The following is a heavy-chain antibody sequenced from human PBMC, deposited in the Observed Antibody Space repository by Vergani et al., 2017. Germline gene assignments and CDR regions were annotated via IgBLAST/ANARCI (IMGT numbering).Heavy chain of an antibody. Sequence: QVQLVQSGAEVKKPGSSVKVSCKASGGTFSSYAISWVRQAPGQGLEWMGGIIPIFGTANYAQKFQGRVTITADESTSTAYMELSSLRSEDTAVYYCARDCVVVPAAMYYYYYGMDVWGQGTTVTVSS. CDR2: IIPIFGTA. J-gene: IGHJ6*02. CDR1: GGTFSSYA. V-gene: IGHV1-69*01. CDR3: ARDCVVVPAAMYYYYYGMDV. D-gene: IGHD2-2*01.